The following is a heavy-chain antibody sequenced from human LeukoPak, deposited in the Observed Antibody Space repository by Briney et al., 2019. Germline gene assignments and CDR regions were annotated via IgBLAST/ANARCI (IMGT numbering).Heavy chain of an antibody. CDR3: AKAGQQLVRYNPSEFDY. Sequence: GGSLRLSSAASGFTFSSYAMSWVRQAPGKGLKWVPAISGSGGSTYYADSVKGRFTISRDNSKNTLYLQMNSLRAEDTAVYYCAKAGQQLVRYNPSEFDYWGQGTLVTVSS. V-gene: IGHV3-23*01. D-gene: IGHD6-13*01. CDR1: GFTFSSYA. CDR2: ISGSGGST. J-gene: IGHJ4*02.